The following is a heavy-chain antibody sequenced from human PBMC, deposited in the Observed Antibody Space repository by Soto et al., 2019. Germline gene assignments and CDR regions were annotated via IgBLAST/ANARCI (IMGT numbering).Heavy chain of an antibody. CDR3: AGEGYCSSTGCYPFDY. V-gene: IGHV3-64*01. D-gene: IGHD2-2*01. J-gene: IGHJ4*02. Sequence: EVQLVESGGGLVQPGGSLRLSCAASGFTFSSYAMHWVRQAPGKGLEYVSAISSNGGSTYYANSVKGRFTISRDNSKNTLYLQMGSLRAEDMAVYYCAGEGYCSSTGCYPFDYWGQGTLVTVSS. CDR1: GFTFSSYA. CDR2: ISSNGGST.